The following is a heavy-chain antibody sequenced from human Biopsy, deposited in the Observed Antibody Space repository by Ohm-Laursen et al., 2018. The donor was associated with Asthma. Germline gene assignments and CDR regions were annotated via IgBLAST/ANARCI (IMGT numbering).Heavy chain of an antibody. J-gene: IGHJ4*02. CDR2: INSVFGTT. CDR1: GGTFNTYV. D-gene: IGHD2-2*01. V-gene: IGHV1-69*13. CDR3: AREAGSCISRTCYSLDF. Sequence: SVKVSCKSLGGTFNTYVIGWVRQAPGQGLEWMGGINSVFGTTTYPQKFQDRVTITADDSTSTVYMELSSLRSEDTAVYYCAREAGSCISRTCYSLDFWGQGTLVTVPS.